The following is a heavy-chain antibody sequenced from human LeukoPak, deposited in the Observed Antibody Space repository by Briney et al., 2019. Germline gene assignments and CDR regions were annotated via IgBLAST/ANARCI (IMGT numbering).Heavy chain of an antibody. V-gene: IGHV1-18*01. Sequence: ASVKVSCKASGYSFTNYGISWVRQAPGQGLEWMGWISSYNGNTNYTQNFQGRVAMTRDTSTSTVYVDLSSLISEDTAMYYCARDLDGSGYYLDYWGQGTLVTVSS. J-gene: IGHJ4*02. CDR3: ARDLDGSGYYLDY. CDR1: GYSFTNYG. CDR2: ISSYNGNT. D-gene: IGHD3-22*01.